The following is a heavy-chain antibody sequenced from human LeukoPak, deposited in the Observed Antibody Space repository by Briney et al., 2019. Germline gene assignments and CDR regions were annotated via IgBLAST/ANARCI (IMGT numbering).Heavy chain of an antibody. Sequence: SETLSLTCTVSGGSISSSNYYWGWVRQPPGKVLEWIGNIYHSGSTSYNPSLKSRVTISVDTSKNHFSLKLTSATATDTAEYSSARCPMRVGRAFDIWGQGTMVTVSP. CDR1: GGSISSSNYY. J-gene: IGHJ3*02. CDR3: ARCPMRVGRAFDI. D-gene: IGHD3-22*01. CDR2: IYHSGST. V-gene: IGHV4-39*02.